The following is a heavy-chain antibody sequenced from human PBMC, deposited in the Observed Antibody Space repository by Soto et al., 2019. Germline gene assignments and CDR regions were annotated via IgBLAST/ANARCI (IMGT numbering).Heavy chain of an antibody. V-gene: IGHV4-4*02. CDR3: XXXXXXXXVED. CDR1: GGSFTSNNW. J-gene: IGHJ4*02. Sequence: SETLSLTCAVSGGSFTSNNWWTWVRQPPGQGLEWIGEIYRTGSTNYNPSLKSRVTISLDKSENQFSLKVTSLTAADTAVYYCXXXXXXXXVEDWGQGTLVTVSP. CDR2: IYRTGST.